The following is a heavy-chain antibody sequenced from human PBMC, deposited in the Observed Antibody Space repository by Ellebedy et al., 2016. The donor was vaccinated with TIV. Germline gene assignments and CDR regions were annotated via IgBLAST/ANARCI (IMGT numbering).Heavy chain of an antibody. J-gene: IGHJ4*02. CDR3: YPRFTVIPLDY. D-gene: IGHD4-17*01. CDR1: GFTFSIYG. CDR2: ISHDGSNK. V-gene: IGHV3-30*03. Sequence: GGSLRLSCAVSGFSAASGFTFSIYGMHWVRQAPGKGLEWVAVISHDGSNKFYADSVKGRFTISRDNSKNMLFLQMDSVRAEDTAVYHCYPRFTVIPLDYWGQGTLVTVSS.